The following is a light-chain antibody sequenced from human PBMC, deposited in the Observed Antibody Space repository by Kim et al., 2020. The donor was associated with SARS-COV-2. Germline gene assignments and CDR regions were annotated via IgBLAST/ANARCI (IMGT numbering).Light chain of an antibody. J-gene: IGLJ1*01. CDR1: SSNIGNNA. CDR3: AAWDDSPNGLYV. V-gene: IGLV1-44*01. CDR2: SDD. Sequence: RFPISCSGSSSNIGNNAVNWYQQVPGTAPKLLIYSDDRRPSGVPDRFSGSKSGTSASLAISGLQSEDEADYYCAAWDDSPNGLYVFGTGTKVTVL.